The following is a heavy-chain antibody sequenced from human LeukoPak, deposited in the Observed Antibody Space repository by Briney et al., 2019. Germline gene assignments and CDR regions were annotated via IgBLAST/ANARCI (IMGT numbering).Heavy chain of an antibody. D-gene: IGHD3-22*01. J-gene: IGHJ3*02. CDR2: IIPIFGTA. V-gene: IGHV1-69*13. CDR3: ARDVHMIVVGVVVAFDI. CDR1: GGTFSSYA. Sequence: EASVKVSCKASGGTFSSYAISWVRQAPGQGLEWMGGIIPIFGTANYAQKFQGRVTITADESTSTAYMELSSLRSEDTAVYYCARDVHMIVVGVVVAFDIWGQGTMVTVSS.